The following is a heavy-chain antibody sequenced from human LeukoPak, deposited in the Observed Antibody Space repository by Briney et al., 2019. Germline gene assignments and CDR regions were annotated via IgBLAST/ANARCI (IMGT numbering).Heavy chain of an antibody. V-gene: IGHV1-69*06. Sequence: ASVKVSCKASGGTFSSYAISWVRQAPGQGLEWMGGIIPIFGTANYAQKFQGRVTITADKSTSTAYMELSSLRSEDTAVYYCARAARITIFGVVHYYFDYWGQGTLVTVSS. CDR1: GGTFSSYA. CDR3: ARAARITIFGVVHYYFDY. D-gene: IGHD3-3*01. CDR2: IIPIFGTA. J-gene: IGHJ4*02.